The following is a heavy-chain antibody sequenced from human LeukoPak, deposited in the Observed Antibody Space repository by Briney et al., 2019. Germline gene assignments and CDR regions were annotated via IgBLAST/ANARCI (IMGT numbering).Heavy chain of an antibody. J-gene: IGHJ6*03. CDR2: IIPIFGTA. V-gene: IGHV1-69*05. CDR1: GGAFSSYA. D-gene: IGHD3-10*01. CDR3: ARDYYGLGYRYFYYMDV. Sequence: ASVKVSCKASGGAFSSYAISWVRQAPGQGLEWMGGIIPIFGTANYAQKFQGRVTITTDESTSTAYMELSSLRSEDTAVYYCARDYYGLGYRYFYYMDVWGKGTTVTVSS.